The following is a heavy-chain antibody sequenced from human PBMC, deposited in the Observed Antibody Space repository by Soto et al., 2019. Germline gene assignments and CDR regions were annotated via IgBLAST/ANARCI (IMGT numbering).Heavy chain of an antibody. V-gene: IGHV3-33*01. CDR1: GFTFSSYG. CDR2: IWYDGSNK. Sequence: QVQLVESGGGVVQPGRSLRLSCAASGFTFSSYGMHWVRQAPGKGLEWVAVIWYDGSNKYYADSVKGRFTISRDNSKNTQHLQMNSLRAEDTAVYYCASVRGYNETFDAFDSWGQGTMVTVS. CDR3: ASVRGYNETFDAFDS. J-gene: IGHJ3*02. D-gene: IGHD6-25*01.